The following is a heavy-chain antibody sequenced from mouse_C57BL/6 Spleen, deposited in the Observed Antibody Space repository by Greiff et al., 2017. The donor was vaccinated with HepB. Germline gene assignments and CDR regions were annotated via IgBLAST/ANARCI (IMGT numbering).Heavy chain of an antibody. CDR2: IWSGGST. V-gene: IGHV2-2*01. CDR1: GFSLTSYG. J-gene: IGHJ4*01. CDR3: ARNGRLLLYAMDY. D-gene: IGHD1-1*01. Sequence: QVQLQQSGPGLVQPSQSLSITCTVSGFSLTSYGVHWVRQSPGKGLEWLGVIWSGGSTDYNAAFISRLSISKDNSKSQVFFKMNSLQADETAIYYCARNGRLLLYAMDYWGQGTSVTVSS.